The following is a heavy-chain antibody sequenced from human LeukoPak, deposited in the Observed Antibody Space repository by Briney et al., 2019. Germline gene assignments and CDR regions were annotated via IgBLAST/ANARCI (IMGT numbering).Heavy chain of an antibody. CDR1: GFTFSTYV. CDR2: KD. J-gene: IGHJ4*02. CDR3: AKDLCSDTSCSSRGIDY. D-gene: IGHD2-2*01. Sequence: PGGSLRLSCAASGFTFSTYVMHWVRQVPGKGLERVAVKDYCADSVKGRFTASKDNSKSTLYLQMNSLRPEDTAIYYCAKDLCSDTSCSSRGIDYWGQGTLVTVSS. V-gene: IGHV3-30*18.